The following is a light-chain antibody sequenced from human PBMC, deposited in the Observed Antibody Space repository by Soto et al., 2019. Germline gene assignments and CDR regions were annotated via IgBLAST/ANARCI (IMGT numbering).Light chain of an antibody. J-gene: IGKJ1*01. CDR1: QSVSSSY. V-gene: IGKV3-20*01. Sequence: EIVLTQSPVTLSLSPGERATLSCRASQSVSSSYLAWYQQKPGQAPRLLIYGASSRATGIPDRFSGSGSGTEFTLTISSLQPDDFATYYCQQYNSYWTFGQGTKVDIK. CDR2: GAS. CDR3: QQYNSYWT.